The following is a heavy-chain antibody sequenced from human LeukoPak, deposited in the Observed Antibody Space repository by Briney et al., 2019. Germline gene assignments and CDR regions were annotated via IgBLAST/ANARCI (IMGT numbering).Heavy chain of an antibody. V-gene: IGHV1-2*02. CDR3: ARDGLDGAFDI. CDR2: ISPNSGGT. J-gene: IGHJ3*02. Sequence: ASVKVSCKASGYTFTSYGISWVRQAPGQGLEWMGWISPNSGGTNYAQKFQGRVTMTGDTSISTAYMELSSLRSDDTAVYYCARDGLDGAFDIWGQGTMVTVSS. D-gene: IGHD3/OR15-3a*01. CDR1: GYTFTSYG.